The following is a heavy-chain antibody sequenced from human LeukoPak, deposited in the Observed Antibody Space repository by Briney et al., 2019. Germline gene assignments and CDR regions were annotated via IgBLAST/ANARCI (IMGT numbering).Heavy chain of an antibody. CDR1: GFTFSSYA. CDR2: ISYDGSNK. V-gene: IGHV3-30-3*01. D-gene: IGHD1-26*01. Sequence: PGRSLRLSCAASGFTFSSYAMHWVRQAPGKGLEWVAVISYDGSNKYYADSVKGRFTISRDNSKNTLYLQMNSLRAEDTAVYYCARVPYSGSYPSRGYFDYWGQGTLVTVSS. CDR3: ARVPYSGSYPSRGYFDY. J-gene: IGHJ4*02.